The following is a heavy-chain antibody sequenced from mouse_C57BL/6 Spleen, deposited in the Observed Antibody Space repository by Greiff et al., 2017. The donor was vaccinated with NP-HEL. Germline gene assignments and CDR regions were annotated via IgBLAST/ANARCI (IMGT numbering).Heavy chain of an antibody. J-gene: IGHJ2*01. CDR2: IDPSDSYT. Sequence: VQLQQSGAELVMPGASVKLSCKASGYTFTSYWMHWVKQRPGQGLEWIGEIDPSDSYTNYNKKFKGKSTLTVDKSSSTAYMQLSSLTSDDSAVYYCARGKLPLFDYWGQGTTLTVSS. V-gene: IGHV1-69*01. CDR1: GYTFTSYW. CDR3: ARGKLPLFDY. D-gene: IGHD2-1*01.